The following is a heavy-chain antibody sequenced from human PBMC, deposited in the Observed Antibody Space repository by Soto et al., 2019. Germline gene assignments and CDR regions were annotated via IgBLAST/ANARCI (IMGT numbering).Heavy chain of an antibody. V-gene: IGHV3-53*02. D-gene: IGHD3-10*01. J-gene: IGHJ6*02. Sequence: EVQLVETGGGLIQPGGSLRLSCAASGFTVSSNYMSWVRQAPGKGLEWVSVIYSGGSTYYADSVKGRFTISRDNSKNTLYLQMNSLRAEDTAVYYCARDRGLLWFGDSSYYYYGMDVWGQGTTVTVSS. CDR1: GFTVSSNY. CDR2: IYSGGST. CDR3: ARDRGLLWFGDSSYYYYGMDV.